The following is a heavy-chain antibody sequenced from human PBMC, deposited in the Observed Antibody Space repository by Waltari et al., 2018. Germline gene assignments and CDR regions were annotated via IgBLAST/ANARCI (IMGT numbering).Heavy chain of an antibody. V-gene: IGHV3-48*01. CDR2: ISGRTGVK. J-gene: IGHJ4*02. CDR1: GFDFSNSD. Sequence: EVQLVESGGGLVQPGGSLRLSCAASGFDFSNSDMNWVRQAPGKGLEWISYISGRTGVKYHADSVKGRFTISRDIAKNSVQLQMNSLRAEDTALCYCTGGHHDYWGQGTLVTVSS. CDR3: TGGHHDY.